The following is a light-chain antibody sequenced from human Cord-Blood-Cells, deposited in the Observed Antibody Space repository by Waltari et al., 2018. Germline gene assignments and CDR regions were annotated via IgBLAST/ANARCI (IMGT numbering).Light chain of an antibody. J-gene: IGKJ1*01. CDR1: QSVLYSSNNKNY. V-gene: IGKV4-1*01. CDR3: QQYYSTPPT. CDR2: WAS. Sequence: DIVMTQSPDSLAVSLGERATINCKSSQSVLYSSNNKNYLAWYQQKPGQPPKLLIYWASTRESGVPDRFSGSGSRTDFTLTISSLQAEDVAVYYCQQYYSTPPTFGQGTKVEIE.